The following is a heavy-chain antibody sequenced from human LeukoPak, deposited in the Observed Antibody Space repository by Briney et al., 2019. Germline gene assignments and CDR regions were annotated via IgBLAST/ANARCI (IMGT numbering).Heavy chain of an antibody. CDR1: GGTFSSYA. J-gene: IGHJ6*02. D-gene: IGHD3-3*01. V-gene: IGHV1-69*13. Sequence: GASVKVSCEASGGTFSSYAISWVRQAPGQGLEWMGGIIPIFGTANYAQKFQGRVTITADESTSTAYMELSSLRSEDTAVYYCARDLARGYDFWSGYAPSADYYGMDVWGQGTTVTVSS. CDR2: IIPIFGTA. CDR3: ARDLARGYDFWSGYAPSADYYGMDV.